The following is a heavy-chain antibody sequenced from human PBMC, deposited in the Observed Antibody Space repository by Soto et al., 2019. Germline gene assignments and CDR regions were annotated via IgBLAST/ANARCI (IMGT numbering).Heavy chain of an antibody. V-gene: IGHV4-31*03. CDR1: GGSISSGGYY. Sequence: QVQLQESGPGLVKPSQTLSLTCTVSGGSISSGGYYWSWIRQHPGKGLEWIGYIYYSGSTYYNPSPRRRVTISVDTSKNQFSLKLSSVTAADTAVYYCARDGYLPGEGGGVWFDPWGQGTLVTVSS. J-gene: IGHJ5*02. CDR2: IYYSGST. D-gene: IGHD3-16*01. CDR3: ARDGYLPGEGGGVWFDP.